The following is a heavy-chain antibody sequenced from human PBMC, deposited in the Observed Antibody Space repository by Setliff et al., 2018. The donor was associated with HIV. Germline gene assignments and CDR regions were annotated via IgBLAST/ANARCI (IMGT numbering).Heavy chain of an antibody. J-gene: IGHJ4*02. Sequence: SETLSLTCSVSGGSLSSGSHYCTWLRQAAGKGLEWIGHFYTSGSTKYNPSLKSRVTISADTSKNQFSLNLSSVTAAATAVYYCARVGYHGSGRYSFDYWGQGTLVTVSS. V-gene: IGHV4-61*09. CDR1: GGSLSSGSHY. CDR2: FYTSGST. D-gene: IGHD3-10*01. CDR3: ARVGYHGSGRYSFDY.